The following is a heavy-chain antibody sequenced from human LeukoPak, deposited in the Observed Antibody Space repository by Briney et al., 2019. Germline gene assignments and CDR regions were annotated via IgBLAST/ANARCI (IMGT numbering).Heavy chain of an antibody. CDR2: VYTSGSA. D-gene: IGHD3-22*01. CDR3: ARGDSSGYLEY. V-gene: IGHV4-4*07. Sequence: SETLSLTCTVSGVSITTYFWSWIRRPAGRGLEWIGRVYTSGSASYNPSLNSRISTSIDTSKNQFSLNLSSVTVADTAIYYCARGDSSGYLEYWGQGTLVTVSS. CDR1: GVSITTYF. J-gene: IGHJ4*02.